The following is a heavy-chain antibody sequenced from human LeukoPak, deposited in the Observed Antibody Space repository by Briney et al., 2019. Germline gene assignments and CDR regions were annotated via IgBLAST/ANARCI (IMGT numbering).Heavy chain of an antibody. Sequence: GGSLRLSRAASGFTFSSYWMHWVRQAPGKGLVWVSRINTDGSSTSYADSVKGRLTISRDNAKNRLYVQMNSLGAEDTAVYYCATGSELWSPDYWGQGTLVTVSS. D-gene: IGHD5-18*01. J-gene: IGHJ4*02. CDR2: INTDGSST. CDR3: ATGSELWSPDY. V-gene: IGHV3-74*01. CDR1: GFTFSSYW.